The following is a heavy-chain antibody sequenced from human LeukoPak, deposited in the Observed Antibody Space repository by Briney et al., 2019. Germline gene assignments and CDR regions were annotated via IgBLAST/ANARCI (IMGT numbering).Heavy chain of an antibody. CDR1: GYTFTGYY. CDR2: INPNSGGT. V-gene: IGHV1-2*02. J-gene: IGHJ5*02. CDR3: ARERQEWFDP. Sequence: ASVKVSCKASGYTFTGYYMHWLQKPPGKGLEWMGWINPNSGGTNYAQKFQGRVTMTRDTSISTAYMELSRLRSDDTAVYYCARERQEWFDPWGQGTLVTVSS.